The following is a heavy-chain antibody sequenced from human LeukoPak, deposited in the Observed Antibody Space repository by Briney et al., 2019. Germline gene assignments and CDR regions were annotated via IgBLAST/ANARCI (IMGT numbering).Heavy chain of an antibody. CDR2: IYFSVST. CDR3: ARDRSLDIVVVPDYYYGMDV. Sequence: SETLSLTRTVSGGSISSYYCSWIRQPPGKGMECIGYIYFSVSTNYNPSLKSRVTISVDTSKNQFSLKLSSVTAADTAVYYCARDRSLDIVVVPDYYYGMDVWGKGTTVTVSS. D-gene: IGHD2-2*03. CDR1: GGSISSYY. J-gene: IGHJ6*04. V-gene: IGHV4-59*01.